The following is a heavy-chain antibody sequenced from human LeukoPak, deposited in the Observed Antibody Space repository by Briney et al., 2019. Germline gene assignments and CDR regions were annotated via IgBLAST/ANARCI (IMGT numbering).Heavy chain of an antibody. CDR2: ISSGGITI. CDR1: GFTFRNYE. D-gene: IGHD1-1*01. Sequence: SGGSLRLSCAASGFTFRNYEMNWVRQAPGKGLECVSYISSGGITIYYADSVKGRFTISRDNAKNSLYLQMNSLRAEDTALYYCATGGTSTTPDYWSQGTLVTVSS. CDR3: ATGGTSTTPDY. J-gene: IGHJ4*02. V-gene: IGHV3-48*03.